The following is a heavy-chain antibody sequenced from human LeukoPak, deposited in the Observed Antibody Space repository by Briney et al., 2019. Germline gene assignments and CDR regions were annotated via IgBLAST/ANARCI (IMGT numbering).Heavy chain of an antibody. CDR3: ARDVYSSSWYLVY. V-gene: IGHV3-33*01. Sequence: PGGSLRLSCVASGFTFSSYGMHWVRQAPGKGLEWVAVIWYDGSNKYYADSVKGRFTISRDNSKNTLYLQMNSLRAEDTAVYYCARDVYSSSWYLVYWGQGTLVTVSS. CDR1: GFTFSSYG. D-gene: IGHD6-13*01. CDR2: IWYDGSNK. J-gene: IGHJ4*02.